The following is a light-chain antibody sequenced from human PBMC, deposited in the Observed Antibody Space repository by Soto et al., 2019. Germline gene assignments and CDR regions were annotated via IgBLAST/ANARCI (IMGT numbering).Light chain of an antibody. J-gene: IGLJ3*02. CDR2: EGI. V-gene: IGLV2-23*01. CDR1: NSDVGSYNL. Sequence: QSALTQPASVSGSPGQSITVSCTGTNSDVGSYNLVSWYQQHPGQAPKLMIYEGIKRPSGVSDRFSGSKSGNTASLKISGLQAEDEADYYCCSYVGNNDWVFGGGTK. CDR3: CSYVGNNDWV.